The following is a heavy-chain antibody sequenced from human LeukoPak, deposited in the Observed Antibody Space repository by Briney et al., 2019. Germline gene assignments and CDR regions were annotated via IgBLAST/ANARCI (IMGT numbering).Heavy chain of an antibody. CDR2: IYYSGGT. Sequence: SETLSLTCTVSGASISSYYWSWIRQPPGKGLEWIGYIYYSGGTNYNPSLRSRVTISVDTSKKQFSLNLSSVTAADTAVYYCARDLRRDIAVAGTDWFDPWGQGTLVTVSS. CDR1: GASISSYY. CDR3: ARDLRRDIAVAGTDWFDP. D-gene: IGHD6-19*01. V-gene: IGHV4-59*01. J-gene: IGHJ5*02.